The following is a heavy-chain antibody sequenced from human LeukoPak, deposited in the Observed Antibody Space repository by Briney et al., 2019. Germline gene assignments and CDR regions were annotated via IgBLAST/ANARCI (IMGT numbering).Heavy chain of an antibody. Sequence: GGSLRLSCAASGFTFSNAWMSWVRQAPGKGLEWVGRIKSKTDGGTTDYAAPVKGRFTISRDDSKNTLYLQMNSLKTEDTAVYYCTTAMVRGLFRYFDLWGRGTLVTVSS. V-gene: IGHV3-15*01. CDR3: TTAMVRGLFRYFDL. D-gene: IGHD3-10*01. CDR2: IKSKTDGGTT. CDR1: GFTFSNAW. J-gene: IGHJ2*01.